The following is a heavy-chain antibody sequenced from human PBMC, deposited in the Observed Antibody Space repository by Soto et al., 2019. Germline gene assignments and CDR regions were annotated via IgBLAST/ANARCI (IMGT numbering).Heavy chain of an antibody. D-gene: IGHD6-19*01. J-gene: IGHJ6*02. CDR3: AKDPDTFQYSSGWSPYMDV. Sequence: GGSLRLSCAASALTVTNNFMTWVRPAPGRGLEWGSIIYPSGATYYADSVRGRFTLSRDDFKNTLYLQMNRLRVEDTAVFYCAKDPDTFQYSSGWSPYMDVWGQGTTVTVSS. V-gene: IGHV3-53*01. CDR2: IYPSGAT. CDR1: ALTVTNNF.